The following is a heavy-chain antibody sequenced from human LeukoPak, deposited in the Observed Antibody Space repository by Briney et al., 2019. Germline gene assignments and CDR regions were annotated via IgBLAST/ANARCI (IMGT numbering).Heavy chain of an antibody. CDR1: GFSFSSQW. D-gene: IGHD3-22*01. V-gene: IGHV3-30*02. CDR3: ARDPGSSSGYYYYY. J-gene: IGHJ4*02. Sequence: PGGSLRLSCAASGFSFSSQWMSWVRQAPGKGLEWVAFIRYDGSNKYYADSVKGRFTISRDNSKYTLYLQMNSLRAEDTAVYYCARDPGSSSGYYYYYWGQGTLVTVSP. CDR2: IRYDGSNK.